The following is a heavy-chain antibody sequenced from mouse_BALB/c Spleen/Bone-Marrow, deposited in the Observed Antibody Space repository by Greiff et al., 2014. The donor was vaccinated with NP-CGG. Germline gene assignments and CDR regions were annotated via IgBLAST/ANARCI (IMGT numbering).Heavy chain of an antibody. D-gene: IGHD2-10*02. V-gene: IGHV1-20*01. CDR2: INPYNGDT. Sequence: EVQLEQSGPELVKPGASVKISCKASGYSFTGYFMNWVKQSHGKSLEWIGRINPYNGDTFYNQKFKGKATLTVDKSSSTAHMELRSRTAEDSSVYYLGKGYGNYDYAMDYWGQGTSVTVSS. CDR1: GYSFTGYF. CDR3: GKGYGNYDYAMDY. J-gene: IGHJ4*01.